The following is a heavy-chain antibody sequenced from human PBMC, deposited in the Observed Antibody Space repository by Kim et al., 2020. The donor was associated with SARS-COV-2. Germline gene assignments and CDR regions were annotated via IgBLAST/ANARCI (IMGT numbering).Heavy chain of an antibody. D-gene: IGHD5-12*01. V-gene: IGHV4-39*02. Sequence: SETLSLTCTVSGGSISSSSYYWGWIRQPPGKGLEWIGSIYYSGSTYYNPSLKSRVTISVDTSKNQFSLKLSSVTAADTAVYYCAREEMATNEYDYWGQGTLVTVSS. CDR1: GGSISSSSYY. CDR3: AREEMATNEYDY. CDR2: IYYSGST. J-gene: IGHJ4*02.